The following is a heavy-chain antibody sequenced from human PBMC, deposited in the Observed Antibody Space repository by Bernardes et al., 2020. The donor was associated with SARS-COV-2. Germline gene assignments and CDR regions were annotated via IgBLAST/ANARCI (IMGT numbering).Heavy chain of an antibody. CDR2: ISFDGSNK. V-gene: IGHV3-30-3*01. CDR1: GFTFNTYA. CDR3: ARDWDYGESGYYYGVDV. J-gene: IGHJ6*02. Sequence: VGSLRLSCAASGFTFNTYAMHWVRQAPGKGLEWVAFISFDGSNKYYADSVKGRFTISRDNSRNTPYLLMNSLRPEDTAVYYCARDWDYGESGYYYGVDVWGQGTTVTVSS. D-gene: IGHD4-17*01.